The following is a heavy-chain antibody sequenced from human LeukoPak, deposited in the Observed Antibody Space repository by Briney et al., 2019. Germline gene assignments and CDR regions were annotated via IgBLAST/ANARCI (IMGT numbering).Heavy chain of an antibody. Sequence: GGSLRLSCIPSGFTFNSYAMFWVRQAPGKGLEWVSLIWYDGSNKYYADSVKGRFTISRDNSKNTLYLQMNSLRAEDTAVYYCARAHGGVFDPWGQGTLVTVSS. D-gene: IGHD3-16*01. CDR2: IWYDGSNK. CDR1: GFTFNSYA. V-gene: IGHV3-33*07. J-gene: IGHJ5*02. CDR3: ARAHGGVFDP.